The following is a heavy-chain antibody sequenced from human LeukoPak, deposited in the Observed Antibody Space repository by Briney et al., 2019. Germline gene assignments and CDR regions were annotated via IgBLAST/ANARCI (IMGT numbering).Heavy chain of an antibody. D-gene: IGHD3-10*01. V-gene: IGHV3-23*01. J-gene: IGHJ4*02. CDR2: ISGSGVST. Sequence: GGTLRLSCAASGFTFSSDVVSWVRQAPGKGLKWVSGISGSGVSTYYADSVKGRFSISRDNSKNTLYLQMNSLRAEDTAVYYCSKSRGSGSSMARGVNFDCWGQGTLVTVSS. CDR3: SKSRGSGSSMARGVNFDC. CDR1: GFTFSSDV.